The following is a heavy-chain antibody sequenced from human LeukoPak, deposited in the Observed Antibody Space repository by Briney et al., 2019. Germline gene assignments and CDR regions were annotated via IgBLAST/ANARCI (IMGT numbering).Heavy chain of an antibody. CDR1: GFTFSSSA. CDR3: ANLYDSSPDFDY. D-gene: IGHD3-22*01. CDR2: ISNNGGYT. V-gene: IGHV3-23*01. Sequence: GGSLRLSCAASGFTFSSSAMGWVRQAPGKGLEWVSAISNNGGYTYYADSVKGRFTISRDNSKNTLYLQMNSLRAEDTAVYYCANLYDSSPDFDYWGQGTLVTVSS. J-gene: IGHJ4*02.